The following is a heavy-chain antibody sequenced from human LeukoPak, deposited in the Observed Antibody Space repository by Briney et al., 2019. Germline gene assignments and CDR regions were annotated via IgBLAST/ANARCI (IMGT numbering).Heavy chain of an antibody. Sequence: GGSLRLSCAASGFTFDDYAMHWVRQAPGKGLEWVSGISGNGGSTYFADSVKGRFTISRDNSKNTLSLQMNSLRADDTAVYYCAANYYGSGSSPYWGQGTLVTVSS. D-gene: IGHD3-10*01. CDR3: AANYYGSGSSPY. J-gene: IGHJ4*02. CDR2: ISGNGGST. V-gene: IGHV3-23*01. CDR1: GFTFDDYA.